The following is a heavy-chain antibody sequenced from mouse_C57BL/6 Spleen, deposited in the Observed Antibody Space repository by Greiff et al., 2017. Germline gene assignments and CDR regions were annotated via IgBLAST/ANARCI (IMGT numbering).Heavy chain of an antibody. Sequence: QVQLQQPGTELVKPGASVKLSCTASGYTFTSYWMHWVKQRPGQGLEWIGNINPSNGGANYNEKSKSKATLTVDKSSSTAYMQLRSMTSEDSAVYYCAREGIYYDYVAYWGQGTLVTVSA. D-gene: IGHD2-4*01. J-gene: IGHJ3*01. V-gene: IGHV1-53*01. CDR1: GYTFTSYW. CDR3: AREGIYYDYVAY. CDR2: INPSNGGA.